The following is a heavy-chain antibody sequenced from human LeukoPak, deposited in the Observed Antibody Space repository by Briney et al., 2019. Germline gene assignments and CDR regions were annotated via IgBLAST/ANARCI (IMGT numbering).Heavy chain of an antibody. D-gene: IGHD2-15*01. CDR1: GFTFSNAW. CDR3: TTEIVVVVAAASDY. Sequence: PGGSLRFSCAASGFTFSNAWISWVRQAPGKGLEWVSRTKSKTDGWTTNYAAPVKGSFTISRDDSKNTLYLQMNSLKAEDTAVYYCTTEIVVVVAAASDYWGQGTLVTVSS. J-gene: IGHJ4*02. CDR2: TKSKTDGWTT. V-gene: IGHV3-15*01.